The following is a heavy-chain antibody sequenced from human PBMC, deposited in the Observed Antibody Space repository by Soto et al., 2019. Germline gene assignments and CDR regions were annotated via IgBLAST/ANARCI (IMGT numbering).Heavy chain of an antibody. Sequence: SETLSLTCSLSGGAIGGYYWSWIRQPPGKALEWIGYVSYSGSTDYHPSLKSRVSISIDTSKNQFSLKMISVTAADTAVYYCARRGPKNWFDPWGQGTLVTVSS. CDR3: ARRGPKNWFDP. CDR2: VSYSGST. V-gene: IGHV4-59*08. CDR1: GGAIGGYY. J-gene: IGHJ5*02.